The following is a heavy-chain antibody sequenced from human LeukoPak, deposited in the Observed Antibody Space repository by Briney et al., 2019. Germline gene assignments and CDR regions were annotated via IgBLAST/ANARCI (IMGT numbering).Heavy chain of an antibody. CDR3: AKKRPEGQLVGLYDY. Sequence: GGSLRLSCAASGFTVSSNYMSWVRQAPGKGLEWVSAISGSGGSTYYADSVKGRFTISRDNSKNTLYLQMNSLRAEDTAVYYCAKKRPEGQLVGLYDYWGQGTLVTVSS. J-gene: IGHJ4*02. V-gene: IGHV3-23*01. CDR1: GFTVSSNY. CDR2: ISGSGGST. D-gene: IGHD6-6*01.